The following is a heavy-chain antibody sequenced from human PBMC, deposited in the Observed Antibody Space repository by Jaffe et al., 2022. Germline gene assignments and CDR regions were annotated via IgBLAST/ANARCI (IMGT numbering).Heavy chain of an antibody. CDR1: GGSISSYY. CDR3: ARGLSRWYHFDY. Sequence: QVQLQESGPGLVKPSETLSLTCTVSGGSISSYYWSWIRQPPGKGLEWIGYIYYSGSTNYNPSLKSRVTISVDTSKNQFSLKLSSVTAADTAVYYCARGLSRWYHFDYWGQGTLVTVSS. J-gene: IGHJ4*02. CDR2: IYYSGST. D-gene: IGHD2-15*01. V-gene: IGHV4-59*01.